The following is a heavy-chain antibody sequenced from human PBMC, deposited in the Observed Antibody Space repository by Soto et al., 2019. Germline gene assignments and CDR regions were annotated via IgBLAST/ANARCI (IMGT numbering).Heavy chain of an antibody. CDR1: GYTFSNYG. CDR2: ISAYNGIT. V-gene: IGHV1-18*01. Sequence: QVQLVQSGAEVKKPGASVTVSCKASGYTFSNYGITWVRQAPGQGLEWMGWISAYNGITNYAQRLQGRVTMTTDKSTSTAYMELRSLRSDDTALYFCARGKVVLLPGATGIQVWPDPFDIWGHWTMVTVSS. D-gene: IGHD3-22*01. J-gene: IGHJ3*02. CDR3: ARGKVVLLPGATGIQVWPDPFDI.